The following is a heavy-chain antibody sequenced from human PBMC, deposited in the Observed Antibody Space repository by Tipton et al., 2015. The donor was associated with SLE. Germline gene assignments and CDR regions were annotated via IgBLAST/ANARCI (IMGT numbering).Heavy chain of an antibody. Sequence: QLVQSGGGLVQPGGSLRLSCVASGFTFNTYWMNWVRQAPGKGLEWVAHVKYDGSYAKYVDSVKGRFTISRDNAKNSVYLQMNSLRVEDTAVYYCARDGGSLEDYMDVWGKGTTVTVSS. CDR2: VKYDGSYA. CDR3: ARDGGSLEDYMDV. V-gene: IGHV3-7*01. D-gene: IGHD1-26*01. J-gene: IGHJ6*03. CDR1: GFTFNTYW.